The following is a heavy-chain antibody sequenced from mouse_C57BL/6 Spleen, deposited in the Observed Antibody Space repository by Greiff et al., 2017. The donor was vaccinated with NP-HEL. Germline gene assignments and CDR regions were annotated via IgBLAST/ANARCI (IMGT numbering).Heavy chain of an antibody. J-gene: IGHJ3*01. CDR1: GFTFSSYG. V-gene: IGHV5-6*02. CDR2: ISSGGSST. Sequence: DVRLVESGGDLVKPGGSLKLSCAASGFTFSSYGMSWVRQTPDKRLEWVATISSGGSSTYYPDSVKGRFTISRYKAKNTLYLQMSSLKSEDTAMYYCARQGDGFAYWGHGTLVTVSA. CDR3: ARQGDGFAY. D-gene: IGHD2-13*01.